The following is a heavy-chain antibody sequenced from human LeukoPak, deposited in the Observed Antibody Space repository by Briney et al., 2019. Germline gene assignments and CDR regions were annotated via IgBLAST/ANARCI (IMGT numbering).Heavy chain of an antibody. Sequence: PSETLSLTCTVSGDSISTYYWSWIRQPPGKGLEWIGYIYYSGSTNYNPSLKSRVTISVDTSKNQFSLKLGSVTAADTAVYYCARTLPQEDTVDYWGQGTLVTVSS. V-gene: IGHV4-59*08. CDR3: ARTLPQEDTVDY. CDR2: IYYSGST. CDR1: GDSISTYY. D-gene: IGHD5-18*01. J-gene: IGHJ4*02.